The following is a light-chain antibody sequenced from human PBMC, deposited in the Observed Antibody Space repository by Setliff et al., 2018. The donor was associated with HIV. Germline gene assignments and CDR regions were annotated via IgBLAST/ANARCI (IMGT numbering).Light chain of an antibody. V-gene: IGLV2-14*01. Sequence: QSALTQPPSASGSPGQSVTISCTGTSSDVGAYYSVSWYQQHPGKAPKLMIYDVSTRPSGVSNRFSGSKSGNTASLTISGLQTEDEADYYCSSYTSSSTDVFGTGTKVTV. CDR1: SSDVGAYYS. J-gene: IGLJ1*01. CDR2: DVS. CDR3: SSYTSSSTDV.